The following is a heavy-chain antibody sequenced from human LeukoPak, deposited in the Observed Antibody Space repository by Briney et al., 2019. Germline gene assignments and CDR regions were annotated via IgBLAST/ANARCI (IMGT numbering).Heavy chain of an antibody. D-gene: IGHD6-19*01. CDR3: AKSAPGIAVIGFGY. J-gene: IGHJ4*02. Sequence: GESLKISCEASGYNFSTYWIAWVRQMPGKGLEWMGIIYPGDSDTTYSPSFQGQVTISADKSISTSYLHWSSLKASDTAMYYCAKSAPGIAVIGFGYWGQGTPVSVSS. CDR1: GYNFSTYW. CDR2: IYPGDSDT. V-gene: IGHV5-51*01.